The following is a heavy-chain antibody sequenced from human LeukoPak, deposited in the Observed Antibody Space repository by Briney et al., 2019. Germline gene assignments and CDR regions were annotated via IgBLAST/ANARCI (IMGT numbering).Heavy chain of an antibody. V-gene: IGHV3-21*01. CDR3: ARDDSSGYYYGPRYYFDY. Sequence: TGGSLRLSCAASGFTFSSYSMNWVRQAPGKGLEWVSSISSSSSYIYYADSVKGRFTISRDNAKNSLYLQMNSLRAEDTAVYYCARDDSSGYYYGPRYYFDYWGQGTLVTVSS. D-gene: IGHD3-22*01. J-gene: IGHJ4*02. CDR2: ISSSSSYI. CDR1: GFTFSSYS.